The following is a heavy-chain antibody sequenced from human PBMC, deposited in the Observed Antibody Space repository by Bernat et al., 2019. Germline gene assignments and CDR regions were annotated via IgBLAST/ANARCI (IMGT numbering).Heavy chain of an antibody. D-gene: IGHD3-9*01. CDR3: AREGWVVLRYCDWLPAVGMDV. CDR2: IWYDGSNK. J-gene: IGHJ6*02. Sequence: QVQLVESGGGVVQPGRSLRLSCAASGFTFSSYGMHWVRQAPGKGLEWVAVIWYDGSNKYYADSVKGRFTISRDNSKNTLYLQMNSLRAEDTAVYYCAREGWVVLRYCDWLPAVGMDVWGQGTTVTVSS. V-gene: IGHV3-33*01. CDR1: GFTFSSYG.